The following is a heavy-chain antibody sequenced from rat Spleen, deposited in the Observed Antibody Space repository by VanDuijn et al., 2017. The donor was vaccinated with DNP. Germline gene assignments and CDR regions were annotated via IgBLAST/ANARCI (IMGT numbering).Heavy chain of an antibody. J-gene: IGHJ4*01. V-gene: IGHV2S75*01. CDR2: IWGHGNT. CDR3: TRESWGYVMDA. D-gene: IGHD5-1*01. CDR1: GFSLTNYG. Sequence: QVQLRESGPVLVQASETLSLTCTVSGFSLTNYGVIWVRQSPGKGLEWLGIIWGHGNTDYNSALKSRLSINRDTSKSQVFLKMNSLQSDDTANYYCTRESWGYVMDAWGQGASVTVSS.